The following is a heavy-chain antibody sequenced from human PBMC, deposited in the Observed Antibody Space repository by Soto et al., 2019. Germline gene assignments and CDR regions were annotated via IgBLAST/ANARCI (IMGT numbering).Heavy chain of an antibody. CDR1: GYTFTSYY. CDR3: ARGEDSSGYCRDYFDY. J-gene: IGHJ4*02. D-gene: IGHD3-22*01. V-gene: IGHV1-46*01. Sequence: ASVKVSCKASGYTFTSYYMRWVRQAPGQGLEWLGIINPSGGSTSSAQKFQGRVTMTRDTSTSRVYMELSSLRSEDTAVYYCARGEDSSGYCRDYFDYWGQGNLVTVSS. CDR2: INPSGGST.